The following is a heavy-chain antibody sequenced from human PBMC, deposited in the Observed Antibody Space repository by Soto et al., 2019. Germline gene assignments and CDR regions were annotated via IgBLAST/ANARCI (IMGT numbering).Heavy chain of an antibody. Sequence: QVQLVQSGAEVKKPGSSVKVSCKASGGTFSSYTISWVRQAPGQGLEWMGRIIPILGIANYAPKFQGKVAITADKSTSTAYTELSSLSSEATAVYYCARKYDYGYYFDYWGQGTLVTVSS. CDR2: IIPILGIA. CDR3: ARKYDYGYYFDY. CDR1: GGTFSSYT. J-gene: IGHJ4*02. D-gene: IGHD4-17*01. V-gene: IGHV1-69*02.